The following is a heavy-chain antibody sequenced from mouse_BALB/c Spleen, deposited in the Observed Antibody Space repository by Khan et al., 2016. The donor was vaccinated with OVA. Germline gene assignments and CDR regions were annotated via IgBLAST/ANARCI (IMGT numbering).Heavy chain of an antibody. CDR3: AREWAAWFPY. Sequence: QVQLQQSGAELARPGASVKLSCKTSGYTFTDYNINWMRQRTGQGLEWIGEIYPGSDNTFYNEKFRGKATLTADKSSSKAYMQLSSLTSEDSAVYFCAREWAAWFPYWGQGTLVTVSA. CDR1: GYTFTDYN. CDR2: IYPGSDNT. V-gene: IGHV1-77*01. J-gene: IGHJ3*01.